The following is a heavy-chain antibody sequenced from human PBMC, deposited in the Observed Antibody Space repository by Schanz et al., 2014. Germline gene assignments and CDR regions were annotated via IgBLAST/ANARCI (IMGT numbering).Heavy chain of an antibody. CDR3: ARRNFYDKSAAFDY. V-gene: IGHV3-72*01. CDR1: GFTFSTTW. D-gene: IGHD3-9*01. CDR2: SRNKGHSYTS. J-gene: IGHJ4*02. Sequence: EVQLLESGGGLVQPGGSLRLSCLASGFTFSTTWMNWVRQAPGKGLEWVGHSRNKGHSYTSEYAASVKGRFTISRDESESSLYLQMDSLKTEDTAVYYCARRNFYDKSAAFDYWGQGSLVTVSS.